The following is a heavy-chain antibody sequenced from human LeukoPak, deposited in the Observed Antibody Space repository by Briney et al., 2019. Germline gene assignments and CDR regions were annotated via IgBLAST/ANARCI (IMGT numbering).Heavy chain of an antibody. Sequence: ASVKVSCKASGYTFTSYGISWVRQAPGQGLEWMGWISAYNGNTNYAQKLQGRVTMTTDTSTSTAYMELRSLRSDDTAVYYCARDRDLYYYGSGSPGGYWGQGTLVTVSS. CDR3: ARDRDLYYYGSGSPGGY. CDR2: ISAYNGNT. J-gene: IGHJ4*02. D-gene: IGHD3-10*01. CDR1: GYTFTSYG. V-gene: IGHV1-18*01.